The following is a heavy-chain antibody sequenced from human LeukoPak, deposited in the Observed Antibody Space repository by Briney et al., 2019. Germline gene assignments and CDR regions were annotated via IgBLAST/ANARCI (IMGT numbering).Heavy chain of an antibody. CDR1: GFTFSGYW. Sequence: PGRSLRLSCTGSGFTFSGYWMHWVRQAPGKGLVWVSRINSDGSDMSYADSVKGRFTISRDNAKNTVYLQMNSLRVEDTAVYYCARDSRWYNGRYYDEGIDYWGQGTLVTVSS. V-gene: IGHV3-74*01. CDR2: INSDGSDM. CDR3: ARDSRWYNGRYYDEGIDY. D-gene: IGHD1-26*01. J-gene: IGHJ4*02.